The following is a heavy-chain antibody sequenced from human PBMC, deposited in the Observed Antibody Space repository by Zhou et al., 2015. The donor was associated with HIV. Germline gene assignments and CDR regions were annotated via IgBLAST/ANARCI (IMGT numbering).Heavy chain of an antibody. CDR2: IIPIFGTA. V-gene: IGHV1-69*01. J-gene: IGHJ4*02. CDR1: GGTFSSYA. CDR3: ASSGRYQLLPLAIYPDDY. D-gene: IGHD2-2*01. Sequence: QVQLVQSGAEVKKPGSSVKVSCKASGGTFSSYAISWVRQAPGQGLEWMGGIIPIFGTANYAQKFQGRVTITADESTSTAYMELSSLRSEDTAVYYCASSGRYQLLPLAIYPDDYWGQGTLVTVSS.